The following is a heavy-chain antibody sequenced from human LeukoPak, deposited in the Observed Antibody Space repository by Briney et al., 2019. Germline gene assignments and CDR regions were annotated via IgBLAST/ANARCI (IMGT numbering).Heavy chain of an antibody. CDR2: ISYDGSNK. J-gene: IGHJ6*02. Sequence: GGSLRLSCAASGFTFSSYAMHWVRQAPGKGLEWVAVISYDGSNKYYADSVKGRFTISRDNSKNTLYLQMNSLRAEDTAVYYCAKTDPFSSWTDYYYGMDVWGQGTTVTVSS. D-gene: IGHD6-13*01. CDR3: AKTDPFSSWTDYYYGMDV. V-gene: IGHV3-30-3*02. CDR1: GFTFSSYA.